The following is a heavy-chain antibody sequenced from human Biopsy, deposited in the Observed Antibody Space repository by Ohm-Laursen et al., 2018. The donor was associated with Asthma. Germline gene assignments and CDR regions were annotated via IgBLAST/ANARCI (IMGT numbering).Heavy chain of an antibody. Sequence: TLSLTCTVSYGSITSGGYYWTWIRQHPGKGLEWIGFIYYSGGTYYNPSLKSRVSISIDTSKNQFSLKLSSVTAADTAVYYCARARDYYDSRGYYRSFDYWGQGTLVTVSS. CDR2: IYYSGGT. CDR3: ARARDYYDSRGYYRSFDY. J-gene: IGHJ4*02. D-gene: IGHD3-22*01. V-gene: IGHV4-31*03. CDR1: YGSITSGGYY.